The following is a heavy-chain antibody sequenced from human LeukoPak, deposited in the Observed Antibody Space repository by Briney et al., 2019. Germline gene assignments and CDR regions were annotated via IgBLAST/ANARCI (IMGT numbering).Heavy chain of an antibody. D-gene: IGHD2-15*01. J-gene: IGHJ5*02. CDR2: ISAYNGNT. Sequence: ASVKVSCKASGYTFTSYGISWVRQAPGQGLEWMGWISAYNGNTNHAQKLQGRVTMTTDTSTSTAYMELRSLRSDDTAVYYCARDRRTARAAGSWFDPWGQGTLVTVSS. V-gene: IGHV1-18*01. CDR3: ARDRRTARAAGSWFDP. CDR1: GYTFTSYG.